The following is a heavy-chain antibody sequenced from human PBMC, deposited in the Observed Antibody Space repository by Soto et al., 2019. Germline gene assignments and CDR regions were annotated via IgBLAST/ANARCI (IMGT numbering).Heavy chain of an antibody. CDR3: ARVIRRVGRVAFDI. Sequence: QVQLVESGGGLVKPGGSLRLSCVASGFTFSDYYMTWIRQAPGKGLEWNSYISTSGSYIHYADSVKGRFTISRDNADNPLLLQMNSLRVEATAVYYCARVIRRVGRVAFDIWGQGTMVTASS. J-gene: IGHJ3*02. CDR1: GFTFSDYY. CDR2: ISTSGSYI. D-gene: IGHD2-15*01. V-gene: IGHV3-11*05.